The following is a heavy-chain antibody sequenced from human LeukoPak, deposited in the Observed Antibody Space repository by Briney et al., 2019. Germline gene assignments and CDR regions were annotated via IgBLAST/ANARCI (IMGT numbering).Heavy chain of an antibody. Sequence: EASVKVSCKASGYTFTSYYMHWVRQAPGQGLEWMGIINPSGGSTSYAQKFRGRVTMTRDTSTSTVYVELSSLRSEDTAVYYCARDGGYDFWSGYHRPDYWGQGTLVTVSS. CDR2: INPSGGST. D-gene: IGHD3-3*01. CDR1: GYTFTSYY. V-gene: IGHV1-46*01. CDR3: ARDGGYDFWSGYHRPDY. J-gene: IGHJ4*02.